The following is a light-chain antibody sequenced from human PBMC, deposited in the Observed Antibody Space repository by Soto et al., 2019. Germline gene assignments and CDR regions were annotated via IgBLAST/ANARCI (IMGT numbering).Light chain of an antibody. V-gene: IGKV3-15*01. CDR2: GAS. Sequence: EIVMTQSPATLSVSPGERATHSCRASQTVSSNLAWYQQKPGQGPRLLIFGASTRATGVPGRFSGSGSGTEFTLIISSLQSEDSAVYYCQQYYHLFTFGGGTKVDIK. J-gene: IGKJ4*01. CDR1: QTVSSN. CDR3: QQYYHLFT.